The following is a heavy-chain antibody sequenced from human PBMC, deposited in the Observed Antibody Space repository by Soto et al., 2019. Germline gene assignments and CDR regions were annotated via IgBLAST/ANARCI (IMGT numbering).Heavy chain of an antibody. V-gene: IGHV4-59*01. CDR1: GGSISSYY. Sequence: SETLSLTCTVSGGSISSYYWSWIRQPPGKGLEWIGYIYYSGSTNYNPSLKSRVTISVDTSKNQFSLRLSSVTAADTAVYYCARGYCSGGSCYPFAERRLGMDVWGQGTTVTVSS. J-gene: IGHJ6*02. D-gene: IGHD2-15*01. CDR2: IYYSGST. CDR3: ARGYCSGGSCYPFAERRLGMDV.